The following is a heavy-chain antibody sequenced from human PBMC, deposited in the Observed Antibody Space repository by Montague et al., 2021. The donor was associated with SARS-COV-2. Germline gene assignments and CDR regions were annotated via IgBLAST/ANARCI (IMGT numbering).Heavy chain of an antibody. CDR1: GGSISSSSYY. Sequence: SETLSLTCTVSGGSISSSSYYWGWIRQPPGKGLEWIGSIYYSGSTYYNPSLKSRVTISVDTSKNQFSLKLSSVTAADTAVYYCARVFPRWLQFDPYFDYWGQGTLVTVS. J-gene: IGHJ4*02. V-gene: IGHV4-39*01. D-gene: IGHD5-24*01. CDR3: ARVFPRWLQFDPYFDY. CDR2: IYYSGST.